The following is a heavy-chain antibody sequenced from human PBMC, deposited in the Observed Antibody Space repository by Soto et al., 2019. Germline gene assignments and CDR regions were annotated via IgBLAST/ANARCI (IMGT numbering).Heavy chain of an antibody. CDR3: DPEAGGYCNWFDP. J-gene: IGHJ5*02. CDR1: GGSISSSSYY. V-gene: IGHV4-39*01. CDR2: ISYSGST. Sequence: QLQLQESGPGLGKPSETLSLTCTVSGGSISSSSYYWGWLRQPPGKGLEWIGSISYSGSTYYNPSLKSRVTISVDTSKNQFSLKLSSVTAADTAVYYCDPEAGGYCNWFDPWGQGTLVTVSS. D-gene: IGHD1-26*01.